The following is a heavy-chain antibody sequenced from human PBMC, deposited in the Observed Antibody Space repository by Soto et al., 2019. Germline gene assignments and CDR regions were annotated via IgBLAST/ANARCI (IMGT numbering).Heavy chain of an antibody. D-gene: IGHD3-9*01. CDR3: AGATTGRVSDS. Sequence: EVQLVESGGGLVQPGGSLRLSCAASGFTVSSNYMSWVRQAPGKGLECVSIIYSGGSTYYADSVKGRFTISRDNSRNTLYLQINSLRAEDTAVYYCAGATTGRVSDSWGQGTLVTVSS. CDR2: IYSGGST. CDR1: GFTVSSNY. V-gene: IGHV3-66*01. J-gene: IGHJ4*02.